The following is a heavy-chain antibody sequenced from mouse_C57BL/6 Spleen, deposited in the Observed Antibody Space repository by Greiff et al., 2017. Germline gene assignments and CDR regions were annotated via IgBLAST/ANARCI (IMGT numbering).Heavy chain of an antibody. J-gene: IGHJ4*01. CDR3: TRVTAVVAPLDY. D-gene: IGHD1-1*01. CDR2: ISSGGDYT. V-gene: IGHV5-9-1*02. Sequence: EVKLMESGEGLVKPGGSLKLSCAASGFTFSSYAMSWVRQTPEKRLEWVAYISSGGDYTYYADTVKGRFTIPSDNARNTLYLQMSSLKSEDTAMYYCTRVTAVVAPLDYWGQGTSVTVSS. CDR1: GFTFSSYA.